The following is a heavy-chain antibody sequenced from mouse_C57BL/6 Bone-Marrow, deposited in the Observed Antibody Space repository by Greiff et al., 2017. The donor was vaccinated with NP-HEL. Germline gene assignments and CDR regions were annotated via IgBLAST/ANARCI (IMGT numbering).Heavy chain of an antibody. CDR1: GFTFSDYG. Sequence: EVQLVASGGGLVKPGWSLKLSCAASGFTFSDYGMHWVRQAPEKGLEWVAYISSGSSTIYYADTVKGRFTISRDNAKNTLFLQMTSLRSEDTARYYCARRGWFAGAMDYWGQGTSVTVSS. CDR3: ARRGWFAGAMDY. D-gene: IGHD3-3*01. CDR2: ISSGSSTI. J-gene: IGHJ4*01. V-gene: IGHV5-17*01.